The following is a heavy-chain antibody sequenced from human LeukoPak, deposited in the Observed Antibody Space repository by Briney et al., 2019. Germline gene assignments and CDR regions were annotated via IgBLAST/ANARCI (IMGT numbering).Heavy chain of an antibody. V-gene: IGHV4-38-2*02. Sequence: PSETLSLTCTVSGYSISSGYYWSWIRQPPGKGLEWIGEINHSGSTNYNPSLKSRVTISVDTSKNQFSLKLSSVTAADTAVYYCARFPAAGFYYFGYWGQGTLVTVSS. CDR3: ARFPAAGFYYFGY. CDR1: GYSISSGYY. CDR2: INHSGST. J-gene: IGHJ4*02. D-gene: IGHD6-13*01.